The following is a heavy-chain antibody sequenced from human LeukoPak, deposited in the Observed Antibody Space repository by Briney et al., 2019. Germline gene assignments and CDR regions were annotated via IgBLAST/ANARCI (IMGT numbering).Heavy chain of an antibody. Sequence: PSQTLSLTCTVSGGSISSGGYYWSWLRQHPGKGLEWIGYIYYSGSTYYNPSLKSRVTISVDTSKNQFSLKLSSVTAADTAVYYCARWGREYGMDVWGKGTTVTVSS. J-gene: IGHJ6*04. D-gene: IGHD3-16*01. V-gene: IGHV4-31*03. CDR2: IYYSGST. CDR3: ARWGREYGMDV. CDR1: GGSISSGGYY.